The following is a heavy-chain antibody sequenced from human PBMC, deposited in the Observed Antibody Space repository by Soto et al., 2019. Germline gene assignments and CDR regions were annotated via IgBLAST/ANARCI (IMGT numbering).Heavy chain of an antibody. D-gene: IGHD2-2*01. CDR3: TRDWGYASES. CDR2: INSDGSTT. V-gene: IGHV3-74*01. Sequence: EVQLVESGGGLVQPGGSLRLSCAASGFTFSSSWMHWVRQAPGKGLMWVSHINSDGSTTTFADSVKGRFTISRDNAKNTVYLQMNSLRAEDTAVYYCTRDWGYASESWGQGTLVTVSS. CDR1: GFTFSSSW. J-gene: IGHJ5*02.